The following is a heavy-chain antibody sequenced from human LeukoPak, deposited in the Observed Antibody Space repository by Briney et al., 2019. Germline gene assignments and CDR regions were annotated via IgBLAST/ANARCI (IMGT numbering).Heavy chain of an antibody. CDR2: ISAYNGNT. CDR3: ARDSLDSGSSPLPDY. D-gene: IGHD6-6*01. CDR1: GYTFTSYG. J-gene: IGHJ4*02. Sequence: GASVKVSCKASGYTFTSYGISWVRQAPGQGLEWMGWISAYNGNTNYAQKLQGRVTMTTDTSTSTAYMELRSLRSDDTAVYYCARDSLDSGSSPLPDYWGQGTLVTVSS. V-gene: IGHV1-18*01.